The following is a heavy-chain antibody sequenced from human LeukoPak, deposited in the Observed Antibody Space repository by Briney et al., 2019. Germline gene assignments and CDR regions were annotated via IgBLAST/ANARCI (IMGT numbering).Heavy chain of an antibody. D-gene: IGHD3-3*01. CDR1: GFTFSSYG. V-gene: IGHV3-30*02. CDR2: IRYDGSNK. CDR3: AKSAGSGHYAPTPLGYFDY. J-gene: IGHJ4*02. Sequence: QPRGSLRLSCAASGFTFSSYGMHWVRQAPGKGLEWVAFIRYDGSNKYYADSVKGRFTISRDNSKNTLYLQMNSLRAEDTAVYYCAKSAGSGHYAPTPLGYFDYWGQGTLFTVSS.